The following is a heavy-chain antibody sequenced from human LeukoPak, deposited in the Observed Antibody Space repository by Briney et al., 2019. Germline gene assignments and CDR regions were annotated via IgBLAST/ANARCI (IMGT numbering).Heavy chain of an antibody. Sequence: ASVKVSCNASGYTFTSYGISWVRQAPGQGLEWMGWISAYNGNTNYAQKLQGRVTMTTDTSTSTAYMELRSLRSDDTAVYYCARDRGYCSSTSCYTENWFDPWGQGTLVTVSS. CDR2: ISAYNGNT. J-gene: IGHJ5*02. D-gene: IGHD2-2*02. CDR1: GYTFTSYG. V-gene: IGHV1-18*01. CDR3: ARDRGYCSSTSCYTENWFDP.